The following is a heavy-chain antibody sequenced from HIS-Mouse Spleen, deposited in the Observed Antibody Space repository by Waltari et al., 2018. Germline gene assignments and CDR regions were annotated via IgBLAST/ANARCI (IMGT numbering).Heavy chain of an antibody. D-gene: IGHD6-6*01. V-gene: IGHV4-59*08. CDR1: GGSISSYY. CDR3: ARLAARPYWFDP. J-gene: IGHJ5*02. Sequence: QVQLQESGPGLVKPSETLSLTCTVSGGSISSYYWSWIRQPPGKGLEWIGYIYYSGSTNYNPSLKSRVTISVDTSKNQFSLKLSSVTAADTAVYYCARLAARPYWFDPWGQGTLVTVSS. CDR2: IYYSGST.